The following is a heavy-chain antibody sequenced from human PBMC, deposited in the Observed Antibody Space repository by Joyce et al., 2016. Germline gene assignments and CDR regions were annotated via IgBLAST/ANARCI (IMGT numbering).Heavy chain of an antibody. CDR2: ISASGGST. D-gene: IGHD3-3*01. J-gene: IGHJ4*02. CDR1: GFTFSSYA. Sequence: EVQLLESGGGLVQPGGSLRLSCAASGFTFSSYAMCWVRQAPGKGLEWVSTISASGGSTDYADSVKGRFTISRDNSEDSLYLHMNSLRAEDTAVYYCATWAPTNYDFWSGYSYYFDNWDQGTLVTVSS. CDR3: ATWAPTNYDFWSGYSYYFDN. V-gene: IGHV3-23*01.